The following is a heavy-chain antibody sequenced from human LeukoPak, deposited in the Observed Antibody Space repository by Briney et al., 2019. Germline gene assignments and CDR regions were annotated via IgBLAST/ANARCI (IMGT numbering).Heavy chain of an antibody. Sequence: GASVKVSCKASGYTFTSYGISWVRQAPGQGLEWMGWISAYNGNTNYAQKLQGRVTMTTDTSTSTAYMELRSLRSDDTAVYYCARDSYYDFWSGSAEYFQHWGQGTLVTVSS. D-gene: IGHD3-3*01. V-gene: IGHV1-18*01. CDR2: ISAYNGNT. CDR1: GYTFTSYG. CDR3: ARDSYYDFWSGSAEYFQH. J-gene: IGHJ1*01.